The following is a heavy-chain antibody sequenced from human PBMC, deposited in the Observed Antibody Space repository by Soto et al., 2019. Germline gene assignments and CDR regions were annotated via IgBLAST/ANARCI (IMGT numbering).Heavy chain of an antibody. Sequence: EVQLVESGGGLVKPGGSLRLSCAASGFTFSSYSMNWVRQAPGKGLEWVSSISSSSSYIYYADSVKGRFTISRDNAKNSLDLQMNSLRAEDTAVYYCARQLGTYGMDVWGQGTTVTVSS. CDR2: ISSSSSYI. D-gene: IGHD6-6*01. J-gene: IGHJ6*02. CDR1: GFTFSSYS. CDR3: ARQLGTYGMDV. V-gene: IGHV3-21*01.